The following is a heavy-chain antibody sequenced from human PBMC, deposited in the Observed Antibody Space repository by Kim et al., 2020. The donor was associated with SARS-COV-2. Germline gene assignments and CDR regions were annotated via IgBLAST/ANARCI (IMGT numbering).Heavy chain of an antibody. Sequence: SETLSLTCTVSGGSISSYYWSWIRQPPGKGLEWIGYIYYSGSTNYNPSLKSRVTISVDTSKNQFSLKLSSVTAADTAVYYCARGNYGRGGYSYGLRRGMDVWGQGTTVTVSS. V-gene: IGHV4-59*01. D-gene: IGHD5-18*01. CDR3: ARGNYGRGGYSYGLRRGMDV. CDR1: GGSISSYY. CDR2: IYYSGST. J-gene: IGHJ6*02.